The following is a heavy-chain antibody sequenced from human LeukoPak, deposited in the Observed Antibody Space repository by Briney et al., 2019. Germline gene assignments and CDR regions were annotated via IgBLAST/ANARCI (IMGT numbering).Heavy chain of an antibody. J-gene: IGHJ4*02. CDR2: IIPILGTA. V-gene: IGHV1-69*04. D-gene: IGHD4-17*01. CDR3: ARGRSAVTTRLDY. CDR1: GGTFSSYA. Sequence: SVKVSCKASGGTFSSYAISWVRQAPGQGLEWMGRIIPILGTANYAQKFQGRVTITADKSTSTAYMELSSLRSEDTAVYYCARGRSAVTTRLDYWGQGTLVTVSS.